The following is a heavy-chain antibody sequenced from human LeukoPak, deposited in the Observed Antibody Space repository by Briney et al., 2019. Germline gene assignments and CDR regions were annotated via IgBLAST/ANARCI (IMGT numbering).Heavy chain of an antibody. V-gene: IGHV3-30-3*01. CDR2: ISYDGSNK. CDR1: GFTFSSYA. J-gene: IGHJ4*02. CDR3: ARDYEGYFDY. Sequence: GRSLRLSCAASGFTFSSYAMHWVRQAPGKGLEWVAVISYDGSNKYYADSVKGRFTISRDNSKNTLYLQMNSLRAEDTAVYYCARDYEGYFDYWGQGTLVTVSS. D-gene: IGHD3-3*01.